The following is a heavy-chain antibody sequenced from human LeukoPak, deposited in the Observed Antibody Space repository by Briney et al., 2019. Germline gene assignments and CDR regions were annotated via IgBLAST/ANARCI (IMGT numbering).Heavy chain of an antibody. J-gene: IGHJ4*02. CDR2: INHSGST. Sequence: PLETLSLTCAVYGGSFSGYYWSWIRQPPKKGLEWIGEINHSGSTNYNPSLKSRVTISVDTSKNQFSLKVRSVTAADTAVYYCARADIAWNPAYYWGQGTLAIVSS. CDR3: ARADIAWNPAYY. CDR1: GGSFSGYY. D-gene: IGHD1-1*01. V-gene: IGHV4-34*01.